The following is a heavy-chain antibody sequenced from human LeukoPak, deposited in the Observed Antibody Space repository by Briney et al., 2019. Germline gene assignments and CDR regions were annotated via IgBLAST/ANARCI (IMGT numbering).Heavy chain of an antibody. CDR2: IYYSGST. J-gene: IGHJ4*02. Sequence: SETLSLTCTVSGGSISSGDYYWSWIRQPPGKGLEWIGYIYYSGSTYYNPSLKSRITISVDTSKNQFSLKLSSVTAADTAVYYCAVGHYYHSSGYLFDSWGRGTLVTVSS. CDR3: AVGHYYHSSGYLFDS. V-gene: IGHV4-30-4*08. CDR1: GGSISSGDYY. D-gene: IGHD3-22*01.